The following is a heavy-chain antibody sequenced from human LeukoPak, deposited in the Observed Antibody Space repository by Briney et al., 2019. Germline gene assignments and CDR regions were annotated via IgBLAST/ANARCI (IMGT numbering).Heavy chain of an antibody. D-gene: IGHD1-26*01. V-gene: IGHV1-24*01. CDR1: GYTLTDLS. CDR3: ATLSRWELPGNFDY. Sequence: ASVKVSCKVSGYTLTDLSMHPVRQAPGKGPEWMGGVGAEDGETIYAQKFQGRVTMTEDTSTDTAYMELSSLRSEDTAVYYCATLSRWELPGNFDYWGQGTLVTVSS. CDR2: VGAEDGET. J-gene: IGHJ4*02.